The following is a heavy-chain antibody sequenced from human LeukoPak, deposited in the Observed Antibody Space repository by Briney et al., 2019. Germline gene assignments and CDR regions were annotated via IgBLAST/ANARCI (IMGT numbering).Heavy chain of an antibody. D-gene: IGHD6-19*01. V-gene: IGHV3-64D*06. CDR1: GFVFSDYA. CDR3: IKDRGSSGWDFDS. Sequence: GGSQRLSCSASGFVFSDYAMHWARQAPGKGLEYLSGISGNGVATYYVDSVQGRFTVSRDNSKTTLYLQISSLRREDTAFYYCIKDRGSSGWDFDSWGQGTLLTVSS. J-gene: IGHJ4*02. CDR2: ISGNGVAT.